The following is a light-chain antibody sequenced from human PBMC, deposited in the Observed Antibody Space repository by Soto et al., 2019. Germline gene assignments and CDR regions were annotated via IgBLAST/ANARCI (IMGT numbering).Light chain of an antibody. CDR1: SSDVGTYDD. V-gene: IGLV2-14*01. J-gene: IGLJ1*01. CDR2: EVT. CDR3: SSDTIGSTYV. Sequence: QSVLTQPASVTACSGQSITISCTGTSSDVGTYDDVSWYRQHPGKAPRLLIYEVTNRPSGVSNRFCVSKSGDTASLTISGLQAEDEGDYYCSSDTIGSTYVFGSGTKVTAL.